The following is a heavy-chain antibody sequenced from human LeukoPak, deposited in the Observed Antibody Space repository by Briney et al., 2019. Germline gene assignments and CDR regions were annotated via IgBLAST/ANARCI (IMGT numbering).Heavy chain of an antibody. Sequence: GASVKVSCKASGYTFTGYYMHWVRQAPGQGLEWMGWINPNSGGTNYAQKFQGRVTMTRDTSISTAYMELSRLRSDDTAAYYCARVWFGELDAFDIWGQGTMVTVSS. D-gene: IGHD3-10*01. CDR2: INPNSGGT. CDR1: GYTFTGYY. V-gene: IGHV1-2*02. CDR3: ARVWFGELDAFDI. J-gene: IGHJ3*02.